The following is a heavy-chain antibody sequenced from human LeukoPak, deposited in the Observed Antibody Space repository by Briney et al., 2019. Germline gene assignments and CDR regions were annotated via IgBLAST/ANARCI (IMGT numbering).Heavy chain of an antibody. CDR3: AKLSITMIVVVMPYFDC. V-gene: IGHV3-23*01. J-gene: IGHJ4*02. Sequence: PGGSLRLSCAASGFTFSSYAMSWVRQAPGKGLEWVSAISGSGGSTYYADSVKGRFTISRDNSKNTLYLQMNSLRAEDTAVYYCAKLSITMIVVVMPYFDCWGQGTLVTVSS. CDR2: ISGSGGST. CDR1: GFTFSSYA. D-gene: IGHD3-22*01.